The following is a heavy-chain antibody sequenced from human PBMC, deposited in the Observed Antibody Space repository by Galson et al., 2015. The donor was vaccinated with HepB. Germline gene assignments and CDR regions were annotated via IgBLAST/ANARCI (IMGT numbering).Heavy chain of an antibody. J-gene: IGHJ4*02. V-gene: IGHV3-48*01. CDR3: AKRRGTFASRYYVDH. CDR2: ISSGSPTM. CDR1: TFIFSTYS. D-gene: IGHD3-16*01. Sequence: SLRLSCAASTFIFSTYSMNWVRQAPGKGLEWVSYISSGSPTMYYADSVRGRFTISRDNSKSTLFLHMSSLRAEDTAMYYCAKRRGTFASRYYVDHWGQGTLVAVSS.